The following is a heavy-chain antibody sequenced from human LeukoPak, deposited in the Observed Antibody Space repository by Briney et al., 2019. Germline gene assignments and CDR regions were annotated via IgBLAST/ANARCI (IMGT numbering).Heavy chain of an antibody. D-gene: IGHD3-16*02. V-gene: IGHV4-30-4*08. J-gene: IGHJ4*02. CDR2: IYYSGST. CDR1: GGSISSGDYY. CDR3: ARVVADLSTYFDY. Sequence: SETLSLTCTVSGGSISSGDYYWSWIRQPPGKGLEWIGYIYYSGSTYYNPSLRSRVTISVDTSKNQFSLKLSSVTAADTAVYYCARVVADLSTYFDYWGQGTLVTVSS.